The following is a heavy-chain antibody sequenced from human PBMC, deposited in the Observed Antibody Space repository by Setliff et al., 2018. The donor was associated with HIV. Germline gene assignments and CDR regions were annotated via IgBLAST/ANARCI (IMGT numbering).Heavy chain of an antibody. CDR2: ISVYNGNT. Sequence: ASVKVSCKASTYTFSSYVINWVRQAPGQGLEWMGRISVYNGNTIYAQKLQGRVTMTTDRSTSTAYMELSSLRSEDTAVYYCARIPNHSSGFDYWGQGTPVTVSS. D-gene: IGHD3-22*01. CDR3: ARIPNHSSGFDY. CDR1: TYTFSSYV. V-gene: IGHV1-18*01. J-gene: IGHJ4*02.